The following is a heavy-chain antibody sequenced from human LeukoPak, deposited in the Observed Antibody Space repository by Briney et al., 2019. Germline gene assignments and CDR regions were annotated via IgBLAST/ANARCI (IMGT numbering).Heavy chain of an antibody. CDR2: IIPILGIA. D-gene: IGHD1-26*01. V-gene: IGHV1-69*02. CDR1: GGTLSSYT. Sequence: SAKVSCKASGGTLSSYTISWVRQAPGQGLEWMGRIIPILGIANYAQKFQGRVTITADKSTSTAYMELSSLRSEDTAVYYCASTLVGATTRAFDIWGQGTMVTVSS. J-gene: IGHJ3*02. CDR3: ASTLVGATTRAFDI.